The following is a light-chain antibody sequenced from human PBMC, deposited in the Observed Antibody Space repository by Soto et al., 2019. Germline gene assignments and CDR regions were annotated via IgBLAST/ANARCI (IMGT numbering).Light chain of an antibody. J-gene: IGKJ4*01. CDR1: QSVSAF. CDR3: QQRYTWPLT. Sequence: EIVLKQSPATLSLSPGERAALSCRASQSVSAFLAWYQQKPGQAPRLLIYDASNRATGIPARFSGSGSGTDFTLTISSLEPEDFAVYYCQQRYTWPLTFGGGTKLEIK. CDR2: DAS. V-gene: IGKV3-11*01.